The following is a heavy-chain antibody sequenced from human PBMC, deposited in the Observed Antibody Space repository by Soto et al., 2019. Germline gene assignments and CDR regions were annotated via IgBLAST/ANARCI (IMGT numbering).Heavy chain of an antibody. CDR3: AREGLWFGELHSYGMDV. J-gene: IGHJ6*02. V-gene: IGHV3-48*02. D-gene: IGHD3-10*01. CDR2: ISSSSSTI. CDR1: GFTFSSYS. Sequence: GGSLRLSCAASGFTFSSYSMNWVRQAPGKGLEWVSYISSSSSTIYYADSVKGRFTISRDNAKNSLYLQMNSLRDEDTAVYYCAREGLWFGELHSYGMDVWGQGTTVTVSS.